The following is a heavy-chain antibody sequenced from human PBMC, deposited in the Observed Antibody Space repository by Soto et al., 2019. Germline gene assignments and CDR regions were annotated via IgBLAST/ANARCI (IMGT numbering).Heavy chain of an antibody. J-gene: IGHJ3*02. CDR2: INHSGST. V-gene: IGHV4-34*01. CDR1: NGSFSVYY. CDR3: ARDSTRRGACDI. Sequence: SETLSLTCAVYNGSFSVYYWTWIRQPPGKGLEWIGEINHSGSTNYNPSLKSRVTISVDTSKDQFSLKLSSVTAADTAVYYCARDSTRRGACDIWGQGTMVTVSS. D-gene: IGHD2-2*01.